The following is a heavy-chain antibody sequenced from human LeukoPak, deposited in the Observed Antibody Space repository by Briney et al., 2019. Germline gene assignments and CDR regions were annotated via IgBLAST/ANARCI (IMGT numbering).Heavy chain of an antibody. V-gene: IGHV3-53*01. CDR1: GFSVSSNY. Sequence: GGSLRLSCVASGFSVSSNYMSWVRQAPGKGLEWVSLLYSDGSTFYADSVKGRFTISRDNSKNTLYLQMNRLRAEDTAVYYCARDSISFPNYFDYWGQGTLVTVSS. CDR2: LYSDGST. D-gene: IGHD2/OR15-2a*01. CDR3: ARDSISFPNYFDY. J-gene: IGHJ4*02.